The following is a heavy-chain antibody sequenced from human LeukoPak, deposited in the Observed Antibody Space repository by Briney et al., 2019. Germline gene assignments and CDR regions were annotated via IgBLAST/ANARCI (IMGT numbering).Heavy chain of an antibody. Sequence: KTGGSLRLSCTASGFTFGDYAMSWIRQPPGKGLEWIGEINHSGSTNYNPSLKSRVTISVDTSKNQFSLKLSSVTAADTAVYYCARGKNKIRGVPFDYWGQGTLVTVSS. J-gene: IGHJ4*02. CDR3: ARGKNKIRGVPFDY. V-gene: IGHV4-34*01. CDR2: INHSGST. CDR1: GFTFGDYA. D-gene: IGHD3-10*01.